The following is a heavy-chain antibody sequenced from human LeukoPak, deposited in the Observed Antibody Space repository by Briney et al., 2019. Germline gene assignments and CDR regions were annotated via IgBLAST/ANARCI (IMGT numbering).Heavy chain of an antibody. V-gene: IGHV1-24*01. CDR1: GYTLTELS. Sequence: GASVKVSCKVSGYTLTELSMHWVRQAPGKGLEWMGGFDPETGETIYAQNFQGRVTMTEDTSIDTAYMNLISLRSEDTAIYYCAIGGPLMRFLDWLSPPLDYWGQGTLVTVSS. CDR3: AIGGPLMRFLDWLSPPLDY. J-gene: IGHJ4*02. D-gene: IGHD3/OR15-3a*01. CDR2: FDPETGET.